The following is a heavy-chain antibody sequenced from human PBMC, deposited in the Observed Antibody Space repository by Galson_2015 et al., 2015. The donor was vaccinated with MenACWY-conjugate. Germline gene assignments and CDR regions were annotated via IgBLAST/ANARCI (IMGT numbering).Heavy chain of an antibody. J-gene: IGHJ4*02. CDR2: MYYSGRA. D-gene: IGHD3-3*02. CDR1: GGSINSYY. V-gene: IGHV4-59*01. Sequence: TLSLTCTVSGGSINSYYWSWIRQPPGKGLEWIGYMYYSGRANYNPSLKSRVTISVDTSKNQFSLTMTSVTAADTAVYYCARGVNLASMAGYWGQGTLVTVSS. CDR3: ARGVNLASMAGY.